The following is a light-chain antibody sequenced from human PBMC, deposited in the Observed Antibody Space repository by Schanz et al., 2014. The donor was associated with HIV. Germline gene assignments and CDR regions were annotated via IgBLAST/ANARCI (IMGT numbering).Light chain of an antibody. CDR3: ATWDDSLNAWV. Sequence: SVLTQPPSASGTPGQRVTISCSGSSSNIGSNYVYWYQQLPGTAPKLLIYRNNQRPSGVPDRFSGSTSGTSASLAISGLQSEDEADYYCATWDDSLNAWVFGGGTKVTVL. J-gene: IGLJ3*02. V-gene: IGLV1-47*01. CDR1: SSNIGSNY. CDR2: RNN.